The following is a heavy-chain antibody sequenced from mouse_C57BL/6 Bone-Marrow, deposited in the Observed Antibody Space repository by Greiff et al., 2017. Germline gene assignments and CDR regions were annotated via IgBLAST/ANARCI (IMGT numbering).Heavy chain of an antibody. CDR1: GFSLTSYG. Sequence: QVQLQQSGPGLVQPSQSLSITCTVSGFSLTSYGVHWVRQSPGTGLEWLGVIWSGGSTDYNAAFISRLSISKDNSKSQVFFKMNSLQADATAIYYCARNPLFMTTVVPYFDYWGQGTTLTVSS. V-gene: IGHV2-2*01. CDR2: IWSGGST. J-gene: IGHJ2*01. CDR3: ARNPLFMTTVVPYFDY. D-gene: IGHD1-1*01.